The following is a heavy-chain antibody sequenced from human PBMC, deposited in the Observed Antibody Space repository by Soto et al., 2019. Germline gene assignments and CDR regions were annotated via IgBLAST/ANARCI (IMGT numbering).Heavy chain of an antibody. CDR2: ISAYNGNA. V-gene: IGHV1-18*01. Sequence: GASVKVSCKASGYTFTSYGISWVRQAPGQGLEWMGWISAYNGNASYAQKLQGRVTMTTDTSTSTAYMELRSLRSDDTAVYYCARDGRFIAVADTIDYWGQGTLVTVSS. D-gene: IGHD6-19*01. J-gene: IGHJ4*02. CDR1: GYTFTSYG. CDR3: ARDGRFIAVADTIDY.